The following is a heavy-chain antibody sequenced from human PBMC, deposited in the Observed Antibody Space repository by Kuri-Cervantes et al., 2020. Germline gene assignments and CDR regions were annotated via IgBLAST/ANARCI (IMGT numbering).Heavy chain of an antibody. CDR1: GFRFEDYA. J-gene: IGHJ4*01. D-gene: IGHD3-9*01. V-gene: IGHV3-9*01. CDR3: AKVGDVLRNFDYLGGGFDY. Sequence: LKIFCAASGFRFEDYARHWVRQVPGKGLEWVSGISWNGGGVGYAVSVRGRFTISRDNAKNSMDLEMNSLRAEETALYYCAKVGDVLRNFDYLGGGFDYWGRGTLVTVSS. CDR2: ISWNGGGV.